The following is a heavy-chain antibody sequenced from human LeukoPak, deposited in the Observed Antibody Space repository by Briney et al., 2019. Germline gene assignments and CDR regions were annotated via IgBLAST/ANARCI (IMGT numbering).Heavy chain of an antibody. J-gene: IGHJ4*02. CDR3: AKTRPRFVVSGSVDY. D-gene: IGHD2-21*01. V-gene: IGHV3-30*02. Sequence: GRSLRLSCIASGFTFSTYAMHWVRQAPGKGLEWVAFIRYDGINKYYADSVKGRFTISRDNSKNTLNLQMTSLRPEDTAVYYCAKTRPRFVVSGSVDYWGQGTLVSVSS. CDR1: GFTFSTYA. CDR2: IRYDGINK.